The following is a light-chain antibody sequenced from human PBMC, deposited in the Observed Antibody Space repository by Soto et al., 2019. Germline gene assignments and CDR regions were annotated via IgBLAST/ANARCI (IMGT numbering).Light chain of an antibody. J-gene: IGKJ2*01. CDR3: QQRDDLYT. Sequence: EIVLTQSPATLSLSPGERATLSCRASQFVTHNVAWYQQNPGQAARLLISDGSNRGSGIPARFVGSGSGTAFTLTIPGLQPEDFAVEFCQQRDDLYTFGQGTKLQIK. V-gene: IGKV3-11*01. CDR1: QFVTHN. CDR2: DGS.